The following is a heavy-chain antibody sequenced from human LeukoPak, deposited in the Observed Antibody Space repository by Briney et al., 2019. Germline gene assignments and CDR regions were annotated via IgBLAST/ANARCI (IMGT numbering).Heavy chain of an antibody. CDR1: GGSIGSHY. D-gene: IGHD3-22*01. V-gene: IGHV4-59*11. J-gene: IGHJ3*02. CDR2: IYYSGTT. Sequence: PSETLSLTCTVSGGSIGSHYWSWIRQPPGEGLEWIGYIYYSGTTSYNPSLKSRVTIPVDTSKNQFSLKLSSVTAADTAVYYCARDYYDSRGEAFDIWGLGTMVTVSS. CDR3: ARDYYDSRGEAFDI.